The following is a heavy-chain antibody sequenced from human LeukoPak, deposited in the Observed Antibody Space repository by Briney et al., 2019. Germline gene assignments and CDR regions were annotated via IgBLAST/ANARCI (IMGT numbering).Heavy chain of an antibody. D-gene: IGHD3-22*01. CDR3: ARDSNYYDGSDYFDTYDI. J-gene: IGHJ3*02. CDR2: IKQDGSEK. CDR1: GFTFSSYW. Sequence: PGGSLRLSCAASGFTFSSYWMSWVRQAPGKGLEWVANIKQDGSEKYYVDSVKGRFTISRDNAKNSLHLQMNSLRVEDTAVYYCARDSNYYDGSDYFDTYDIWGQGTMVTVSS. V-gene: IGHV3-7*01.